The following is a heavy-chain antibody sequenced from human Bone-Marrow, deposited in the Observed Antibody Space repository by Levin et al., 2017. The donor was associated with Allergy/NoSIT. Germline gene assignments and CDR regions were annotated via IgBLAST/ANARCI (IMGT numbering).Heavy chain of an antibody. CDR2: IYYSGST. J-gene: IGHJ6*02. Sequence: SETLSLTCTVSGDSISRYYWSWIRQPPGKGLEWIGYIYYSGSTNYNPSLKSRVTISVDTSKNQFSLDLNFVPASDTAVYYCARDAQTSPTRNYGMDVWGQGTTVTVSS. CDR3: ARDAQTSPTRNYGMDV. CDR1: GDSISRYY. V-gene: IGHV4-59*01.